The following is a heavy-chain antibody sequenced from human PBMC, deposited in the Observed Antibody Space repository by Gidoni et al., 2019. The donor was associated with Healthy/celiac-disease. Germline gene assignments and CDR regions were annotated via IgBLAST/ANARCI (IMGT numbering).Heavy chain of an antibody. J-gene: IGHJ4*02. D-gene: IGHD3-10*01. V-gene: IGHV3-21*01. CDR1: GFTFSSYS. CDR3: ARDASLLYPDGYYFDY. CDR2: ISSSSSYI. Sequence: EVQLVESGGGLVKPGGSLRLSCAASGFTFSSYSMNWVRQAPGKGLEWVSSISSSSSYIYYADSVKGRFTISRDNAKNSLYLQMNSLRAEDTAVYYCARDASLLYPDGYYFDYWGQGTLVTVSS.